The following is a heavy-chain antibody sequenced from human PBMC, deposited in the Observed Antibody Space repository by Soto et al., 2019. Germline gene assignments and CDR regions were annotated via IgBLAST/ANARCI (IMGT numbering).Heavy chain of an antibody. Sequence: QVQLQQWGAGLLKPSEPLSLTCAIYGGSFSGYYWSWIRQPPGLGLEWIGEVDQSGSTNYNPSLKSRVTISGDTSKNQSSLELNSVTAADTAVYYCARDRQRGYCTGGSCDSYFDYWGQVDQVIVSS. J-gene: IGHJ4*02. CDR3: ARDRQRGYCTGGSCDSYFDY. D-gene: IGHD2-15*01. V-gene: IGHV4-34*01. CDR2: VDQSGST. CDR1: GGSFSGYY.